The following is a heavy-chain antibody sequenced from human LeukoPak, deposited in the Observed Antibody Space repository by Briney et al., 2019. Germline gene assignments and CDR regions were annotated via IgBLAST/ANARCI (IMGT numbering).Heavy chain of an antibody. CDR2: ISFDGRSQ. J-gene: IGHJ4*02. D-gene: IGHD1-26*01. CDR1: GFTFSYYA. CDR3: ARDGGGTRDLYYFDS. Sequence: LPGGSLRLSCAASGFTFSYYALHWVRQAPGKGPEWVSIISFDGRSQYYPDSVKGRFTISRDNSKNTLYLQMNGLRAEDTAVYYCARDGGGTRDLYYFDSWGQGTLVTVSS. V-gene: IGHV3-30-3*01.